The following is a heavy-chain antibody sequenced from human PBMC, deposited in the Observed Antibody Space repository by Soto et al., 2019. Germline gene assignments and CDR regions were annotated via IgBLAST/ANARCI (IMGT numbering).Heavy chain of an antibody. CDR1: GGSYSGYY. D-gene: IGHD6-13*01. V-gene: IGHV4-34*01. J-gene: IGHJ4*02. Sequence: PSETLSITCAVYGGSYSGYYWSWIRQPPGKGLEWIREINHSGSTNYNPSLKSQVTISVDTSKNQFSLKLSSVTAADLALYYCARWGGSSWPRDYFDYWGQGTLVTVSS. CDR3: ARWGGSSWPRDYFDY. CDR2: INHSGST.